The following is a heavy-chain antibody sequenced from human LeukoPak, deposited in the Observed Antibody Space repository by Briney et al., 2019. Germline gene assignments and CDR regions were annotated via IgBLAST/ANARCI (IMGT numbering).Heavy chain of an antibody. CDR2: INHSGST. D-gene: IGHD3-16*01. CDR1: GGSISGYY. J-gene: IGHJ4*02. Sequence: SETLSLTCTVSGGSISGYYWSWIRQPPGKGLEWIGEINHSGSTNYNPSLKSRVTISVDTSKNQFSLKLSSVTAADTAVYYCARRDGGDFDYWGQGTLITVSS. V-gene: IGHV4-34*01. CDR3: ARRDGGDFDY.